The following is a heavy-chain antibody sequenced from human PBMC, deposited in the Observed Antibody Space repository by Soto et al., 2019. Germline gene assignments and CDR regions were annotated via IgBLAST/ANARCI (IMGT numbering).Heavy chain of an antibody. CDR2: IYYSGST. Sequence: PSETLSLTCTVSCGSISSYYWSWIRQPPGKGLEWIGYIYYSGSTNYNPSLKSRVTISVDTSKNQFSLKLSSVTAADTAVYYCARGGQLDGMDVWGQGTTVTVSS. CDR1: CGSISSYY. D-gene: IGHD6-13*01. V-gene: IGHV4-59*01. J-gene: IGHJ6*02. CDR3: ARGGQLDGMDV.